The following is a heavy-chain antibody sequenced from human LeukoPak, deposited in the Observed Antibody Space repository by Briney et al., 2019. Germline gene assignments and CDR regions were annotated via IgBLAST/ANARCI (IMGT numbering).Heavy chain of an antibody. CDR2: IDPYSGDT. D-gene: IGHD2-2*01. V-gene: IGHV1-2*02. CDR1: GYTFTTNY. CDR3: ARARRYCSSTSCPPDY. Sequence: VASVKVSCKTSGYTFTTNYLHWVRQAPGQGLEWMGWIDPYSGDTSYAQKFQGRVTMTRDTSISTAYMELSRLRSDDTAVYYCARARRYCSSTSCPPDYWGQGTLVTVSS. J-gene: IGHJ4*02.